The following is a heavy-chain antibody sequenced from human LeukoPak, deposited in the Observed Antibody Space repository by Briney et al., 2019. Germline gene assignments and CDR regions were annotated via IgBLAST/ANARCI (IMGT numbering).Heavy chain of an antibody. CDR1: AFTVSSNY. J-gene: IGHJ4*02. D-gene: IGHD2-2*01. V-gene: IGHV3-53*04. Sequence: GGSLRLSCAASAFTVSSNYMGWVRQAPGKGLEWVSVIYSGGSTYYADSVKGRFTISRHNSKNTLYLQMNSLRAEDTAVYYCARSSNGTYNFDYWGQGTLVTVSS. CDR3: ARSSNGTYNFDY. CDR2: IYSGGST.